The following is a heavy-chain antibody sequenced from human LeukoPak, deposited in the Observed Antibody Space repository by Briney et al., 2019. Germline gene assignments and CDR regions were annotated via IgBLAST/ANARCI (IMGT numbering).Heavy chain of an antibody. J-gene: IGHJ6*02. D-gene: IGHD3-3*01. V-gene: IGHV3-30*18. CDR2: ISHDGSNK. CDR1: GFTFSSYG. Sequence: PGRSLRLSCAASGFTFSSYGMHWVRQAPGKGLEWVAVISHDGSNKYYADSVKGRFTISRDNSKNTLYLQMNSLRAEDTAVYYCAKCLMHYDFWSGSPHGMDVWGQGTTVTVSS. CDR3: AKCLMHYDFWSGSPHGMDV.